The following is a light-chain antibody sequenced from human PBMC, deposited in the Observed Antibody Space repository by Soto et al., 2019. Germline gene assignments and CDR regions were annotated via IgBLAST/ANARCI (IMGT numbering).Light chain of an antibody. J-gene: IGKJ4*01. CDR2: GAS. V-gene: IGKV3-20*01. CDR1: QRFSGSH. Sequence: IVLTQSPGTLSFSPGERATLSCRASQRFSGSHLAWYQQKPGQAPRLLLYGASTRATGIPDRFSGSGSGTDFTLTISRVEPEDLGVFYCQHYGSAPLTFGGGTKGEIK. CDR3: QHYGSAPLT.